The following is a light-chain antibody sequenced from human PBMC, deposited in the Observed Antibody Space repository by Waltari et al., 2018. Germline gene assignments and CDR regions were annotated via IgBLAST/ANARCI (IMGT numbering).Light chain of an antibody. CDR3: QSYDNNNRGL. V-gene: IGLV6-57*03. Sequence: FVLTQPHSVSESPGKTVTLSCTRSSGSIARNYVQWYPHRPGSAPPLVIYDDDRRPPAVPAPFSASVDSSSNSASLTISGLQTEDEGVYYCQSYDNNNRGLFGGGTKLTVL. J-gene: IGLJ2*01. CDR2: DDD. CDR1: SGSIARNY.